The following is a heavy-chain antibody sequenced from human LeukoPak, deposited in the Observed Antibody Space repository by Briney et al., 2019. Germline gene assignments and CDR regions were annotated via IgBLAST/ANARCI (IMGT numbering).Heavy chain of an antibody. CDR2: ISGDGGDT. CDR1: GFTFNDYV. V-gene: IGHV3-43*02. Sequence: GGSLRLSCAASGFTFNDYVMHWVRQAPGKGLEWVSLISGDGGDTYYEDSVKGRFTISRDNSRNSLYLQMNSLRTDDTALYYCAKDMVRGVNDYWGQGTLVTVSS. D-gene: IGHD3-10*01. CDR3: AKDMVRGVNDY. J-gene: IGHJ4*02.